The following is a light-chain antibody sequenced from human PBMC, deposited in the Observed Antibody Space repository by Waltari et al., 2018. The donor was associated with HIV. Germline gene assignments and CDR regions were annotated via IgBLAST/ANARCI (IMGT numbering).Light chain of an antibody. V-gene: IGKV3-20*01. CDR3: QQYAISPGT. CDR1: QSVSNTY. CDR2: AAS. Sequence: EIVLTQSPGIMSLSPGERATLSCRASQSVSNTYLAWYQQKPGQAPRLLIYAASIRATGIPDRFSSSGSGTGFTLTISRVEPEDFAVYYCQQYAISPGTFGQGTKVEIK. J-gene: IGKJ1*01.